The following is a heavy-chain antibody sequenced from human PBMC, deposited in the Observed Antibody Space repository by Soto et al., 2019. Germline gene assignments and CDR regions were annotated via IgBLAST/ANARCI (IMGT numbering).Heavy chain of an antibody. CDR3: ARANAARYFDH. D-gene: IGHD2-15*01. J-gene: IGHJ4*02. Sequence: QVQLQESGPGLVKPSQTLSLTCTVSGGSISSGDYYWSWIRQPPGKGLEWIGNIYYSGRTYYNPSLMTLVTIKVDTSMNLCSLTLSSETAADSAVYYCARANAARYFDHWGQGTLVTVSS. CDR2: IYYSGRT. CDR1: GGSISSGDYY. V-gene: IGHV4-30-4*01.